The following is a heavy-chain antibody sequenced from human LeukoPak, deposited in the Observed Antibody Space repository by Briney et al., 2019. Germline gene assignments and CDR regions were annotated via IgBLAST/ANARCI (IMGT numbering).Heavy chain of an antibody. J-gene: IGHJ4*02. CDR2: IYYSGST. V-gene: IGHV4-30-4*01. D-gene: IGHD3-22*01. Sequence: SETLSLTCSVSGGSISRSDHYWSWIRQPPGKGLEWIGYIYYSGSTYYNPSLKSRVTISVDTSKNQFSLKLSSVTAADTAVYYCASRGGSSGCYYIGYWGQGTLVTVSS. CDR3: ASRGGSSGCYYIGY. CDR1: GGSISRSDHY.